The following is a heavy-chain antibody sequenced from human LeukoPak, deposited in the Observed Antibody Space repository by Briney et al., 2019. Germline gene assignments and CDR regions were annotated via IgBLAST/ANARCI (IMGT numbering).Heavy chain of an antibody. CDR3: ARGGRLVVPAAIDYYYYMDV. CDR2: MNPNSGNT. Sequence: GASVRVSCKASGYTFTSYDINWVRQATGQGLEWMGWMNPNSGNTGYAQKFQGRVTITRNTSISTAYMELSSLRSEDTAVYYCARGGRLVVPAAIDYYYYMDVWGKGTTVTVSS. CDR1: GYTFTSYD. D-gene: IGHD2-2*01. V-gene: IGHV1-8*03. J-gene: IGHJ6*03.